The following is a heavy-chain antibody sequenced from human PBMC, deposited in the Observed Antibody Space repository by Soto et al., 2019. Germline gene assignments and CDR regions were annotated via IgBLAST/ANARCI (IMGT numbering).Heavy chain of an antibody. Sequence: EVQLLDSGGGLVQPGGSLRLSCVASGFSFTSNAMNWIRQAPGGRLEWVSALSGTGQAIYYADSVRGRFTISRDTSKNTLFLPMDNLRVGDTAVYSCAMGEWFAEPVESWGLGTLVTVSS. V-gene: IGHV3-23*01. CDR2: LSGTGQAI. D-gene: IGHD3-10*01. J-gene: IGHJ4*02. CDR3: AMGEWFAEPVES. CDR1: GFSFTSNA.